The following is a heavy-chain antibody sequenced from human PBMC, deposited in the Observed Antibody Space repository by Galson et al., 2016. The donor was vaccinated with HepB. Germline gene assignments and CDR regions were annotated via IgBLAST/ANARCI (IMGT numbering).Heavy chain of an antibody. D-gene: IGHD3-10*01. Sequence: SVKVSCKASGYTFTSHYLHWVRQAPGQGFEWLGVSNPTGISTNYAHKFQGRVSMTRDLATSTAYMELHSLGSGDTAVYYCARERLGESLDSWGQGTPVIVSS. CDR1: GYTFTSHY. J-gene: IGHJ4*02. CDR3: ARERLGESLDS. CDR2: SNPTGIST. V-gene: IGHV1-46*01.